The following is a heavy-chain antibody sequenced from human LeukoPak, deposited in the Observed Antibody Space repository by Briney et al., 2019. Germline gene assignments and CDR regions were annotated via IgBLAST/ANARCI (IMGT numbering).Heavy chain of an antibody. CDR1: GFTFSNYG. CDR2: IYYHGNNK. J-gene: IGHJ4*02. D-gene: IGHD3-10*01. CDR3: AIGNYYGSGCDF. Sequence: GGSLRLSCAASGFTFSNYGMHWVRQAPGKGLEWVAFIYYHGNNKNYADFVKGRFTISRDNSKNTLFLQMNSLRAEDTAVYYCAIGNYYGSGCDFWGQGSLVTVSS. V-gene: IGHV3-30*02.